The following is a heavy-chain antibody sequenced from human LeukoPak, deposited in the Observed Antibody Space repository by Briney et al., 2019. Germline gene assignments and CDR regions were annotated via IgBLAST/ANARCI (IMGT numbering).Heavy chain of an antibody. V-gene: IGHV3-23*01. CDR1: GFTFSSYA. J-gene: IGHJ6*02. CDR2: ISGSGGST. Sequence: PGGSLRLSCAASGFTFSSYAMSWVRQAPGKGLEWVSAISGSGGSTYYADSVKGRFTISRDKSKNTLYLQMNSLRAEDTAVYYCATATGGDAGGDYYYYYGMDVWGQGTTVTVSS. D-gene: IGHD2-21*02. CDR3: ATATGGDAGGDYYYYYGMDV.